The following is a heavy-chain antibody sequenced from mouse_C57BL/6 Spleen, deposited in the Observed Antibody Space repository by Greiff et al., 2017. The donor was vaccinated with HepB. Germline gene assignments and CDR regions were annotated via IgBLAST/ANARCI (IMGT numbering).Heavy chain of an antibody. CDR3: AKPYDYDEDYYAMDY. Sequence: DVMLVESGGGLVQPGGSLKLSCAASGFTFSDYYMYWVRQTPEKRLEWVAYISNGGGSTYYPDTVKGRFTISRDNAKNTLYLQMSRLKSEDTAMYYCAKPYDYDEDYYAMDYWGQGTSVTVSS. V-gene: IGHV5-12*01. CDR2: ISNGGGST. J-gene: IGHJ4*01. D-gene: IGHD2-4*01. CDR1: GFTFSDYY.